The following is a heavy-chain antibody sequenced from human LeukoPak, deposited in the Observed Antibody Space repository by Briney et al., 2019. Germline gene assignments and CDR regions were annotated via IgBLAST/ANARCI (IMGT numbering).Heavy chain of an antibody. D-gene: IGHD5-18*01. CDR3: ARDSLAMDVYYYYGMDV. Sequence: GSLRLSCAASGFTFSDYYISWIRQAPGKGLEWVSYISSSGSTIYYADSVKGRFTISRDNAKNSLYLQMNSLRAEDTAVYYCARDSLAMDVYYYYGMDVWGQGTTVTVSS. CDR2: ISSSGSTI. V-gene: IGHV3-11*01. CDR1: GFTFSDYY. J-gene: IGHJ6*02.